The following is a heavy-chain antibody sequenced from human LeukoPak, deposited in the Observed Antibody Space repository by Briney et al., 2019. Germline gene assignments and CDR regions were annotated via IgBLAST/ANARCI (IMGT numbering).Heavy chain of an antibody. D-gene: IGHD5-18*01. V-gene: IGHV3-30*18. Sequence: PGGSLRLSCAASGFTFSSYGMHWVRQAPGKGLEWVAVISYDGSNKYYADSVKGRFTISRDNSKNTLYLQMNSLRAEDTAVYYCAKDPGASELWFYPDYWGQGTLVTVSS. CDR1: GFTFSSYG. J-gene: IGHJ4*02. CDR3: AKDPGASELWFYPDY. CDR2: ISYDGSNK.